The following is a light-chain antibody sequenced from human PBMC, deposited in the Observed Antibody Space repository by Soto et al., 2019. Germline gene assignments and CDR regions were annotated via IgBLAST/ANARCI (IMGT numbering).Light chain of an antibody. J-gene: IGKJ1*01. V-gene: IGKV1-5*01. CDR1: QSISSW. CDR3: QQYNSYWGT. Sequence: DIQMTQSPSTLSPSLGDRVTITCRASQSISSWLAWYQQKPGKAPKLLIYDASSLESGVPSGFSGSGSGTEFTLTIISLQPDDVATDYCQQYNSYWGTFGQGTKVDI. CDR2: DAS.